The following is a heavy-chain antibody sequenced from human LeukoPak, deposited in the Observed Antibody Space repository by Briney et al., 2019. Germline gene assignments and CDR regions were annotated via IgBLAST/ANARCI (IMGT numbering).Heavy chain of an antibody. J-gene: IGHJ3*02. CDR2: INPSGGST. CDR3: ASVTTVTTKGHGAFDI. D-gene: IGHD4-17*01. CDR1: GYTFTSYY. V-gene: IGHV1-46*01. Sequence: GASVKVSCKASGYTFTSYYMHWVRQAPGQGLEWMGIINPSGGSTSYAQKFQGRVTMTRDMSTSTVYMELSSLRSEDTAVYYCASVTTVTTKGHGAFDIWGQGTMVTVSS.